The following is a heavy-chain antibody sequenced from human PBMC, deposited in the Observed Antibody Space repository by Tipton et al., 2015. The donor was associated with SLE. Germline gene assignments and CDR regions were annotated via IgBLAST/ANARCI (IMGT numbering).Heavy chain of an antibody. CDR1: GGSFSGYY. CDR2: INHSGST. Sequence: TLSLTCAVYGGSFSGYYWSWIRQPPGKGLEWIGEINHSGSTNYNPSLKSRVTISVDTSKNQFSLKLSSVTAADTAVYYCATRKGAGYYYYGMDVWGQGTTVTVSS. CDR3: ATRKGAGYYYYGMDV. J-gene: IGHJ6*02. V-gene: IGHV4-34*01. D-gene: IGHD1-26*01.